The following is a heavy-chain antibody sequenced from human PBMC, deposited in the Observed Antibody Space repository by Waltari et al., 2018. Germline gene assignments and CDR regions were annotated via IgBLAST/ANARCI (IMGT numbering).Heavy chain of an antibody. CDR2: ISGSGGST. Sequence: EVQLLESGGGWVQPGGSLSLSCAASGFTFSTYALSWVRQAPGKGLEWVSAISGSGGSTYYADSVKGRFTISRDNSKNTLYLQMNSLRAEDTAVYYCAKDRYDFEWDYWGQGTLVTVSS. CDR3: AKDRYDFEWDY. D-gene: IGHD3-3*01. CDR1: GFTFSTYA. V-gene: IGHV3-23*01. J-gene: IGHJ4*02.